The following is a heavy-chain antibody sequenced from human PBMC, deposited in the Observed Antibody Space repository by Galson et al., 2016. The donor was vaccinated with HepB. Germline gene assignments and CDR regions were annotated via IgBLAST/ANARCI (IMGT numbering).Heavy chain of an antibody. D-gene: IGHD3-3*01. J-gene: IGHJ4*02. V-gene: IGHV3-9*01. CDR1: RFTFDDYA. CDR3: AKGATNGYYPLGALDY. Sequence: SLRLSCAASRFTFDDYAMHWVRQAPGKGLEWVSGISWDSGSIAYADSVKGRFTISRDNAQNSLYLRLNSLRVEDTAFYYCAKGATNGYYPLGALDYWGQGALVTVSS. CDR2: ISWDSGSI.